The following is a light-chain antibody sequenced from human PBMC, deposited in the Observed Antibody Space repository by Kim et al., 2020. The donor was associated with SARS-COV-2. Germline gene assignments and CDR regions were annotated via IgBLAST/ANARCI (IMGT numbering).Light chain of an antibody. CDR1: ESVRSY. CDR2: DAS. J-gene: IGKJ5*01. V-gene: IGKV3-11*01. Sequence: EIVLTQSPVTLSLSPGERATLSCRASESVRSYLAWYQQKPGQAPRLLIYDASYRATGIPARFSGSGSGTDFIITISSLEAEDVAVYYCHQRTNWPITFGQGTRLEIK. CDR3: HQRTNWPIT.